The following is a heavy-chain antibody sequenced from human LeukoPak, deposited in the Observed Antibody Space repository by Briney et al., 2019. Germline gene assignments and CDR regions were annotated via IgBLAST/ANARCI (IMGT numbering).Heavy chain of an antibody. CDR3: ARDWGSRVAPLDS. CDR2: IKGEGRAK. D-gene: IGHD3-16*01. V-gene: IGHV3-7*01. J-gene: IGHJ4*02. Sequence: GGSLRLSCGASGFTFSIHWISSVRQAPGQGLGWVANIKGEGRAKNYSESVQGRFTVSRDNAKISLHLQMNSLRVEDTAVYFCARDWGSRVAPLDSWGQGTLVTVSS. CDR1: GFTFSIHW.